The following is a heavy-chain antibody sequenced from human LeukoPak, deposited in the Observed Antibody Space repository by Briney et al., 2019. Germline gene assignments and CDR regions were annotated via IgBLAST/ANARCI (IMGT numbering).Heavy chain of an antibody. CDR2: ISAYNGNT. D-gene: IGHD6-6*01. CDR1: GYTFTSYG. J-gene: IGHJ4*02. CDR3: ARWPIAARHYYFDY. V-gene: IGHV1-18*01. Sequence: ASVKVSCKASGYTFTSYGISWVRQAPGQGLEWMGWISAYNGNTNYAQKLQGRVTITADESTSTAYMELSSLRSEDTAVYYCARWPIAARHYYFDYWGQGTLVTVSS.